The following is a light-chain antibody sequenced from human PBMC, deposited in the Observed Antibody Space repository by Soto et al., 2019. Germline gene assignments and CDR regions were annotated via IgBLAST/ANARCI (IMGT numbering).Light chain of an antibody. J-gene: IGKJ4*01. V-gene: IGKV1-12*01. CDR2: AAS. CDR1: QVISSW. CDR3: QQASSFPLT. Sequence: DIQMTQAPSFVSAFVGDRVTITCRASQVISSWLAWYQQKPGKAPKLLIYAASSLQSGVPSRFSGSESGTDFTLTISSLQPEDSATYYCQQASSFPLTFXGGTKVDIK.